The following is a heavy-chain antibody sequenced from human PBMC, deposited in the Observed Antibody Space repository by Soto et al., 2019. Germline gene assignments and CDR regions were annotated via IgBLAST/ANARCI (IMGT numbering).Heavy chain of an antibody. D-gene: IGHD3-16*01. Sequence: QVHLVQSGAEVKKPGASVKVSCKGSGYDFTTYGITWVRQAPGQGLEWMAWISAHNGNTDYAQKLQGRVTVTRDTATSTPYMALRSLRSDAPSLYSSARGIYAAYWGQGALVTVSS. CDR3: ARGIYAAY. CDR1: GYDFTTYG. J-gene: IGHJ4*02. CDR2: ISAHNGNT. V-gene: IGHV1-18*01.